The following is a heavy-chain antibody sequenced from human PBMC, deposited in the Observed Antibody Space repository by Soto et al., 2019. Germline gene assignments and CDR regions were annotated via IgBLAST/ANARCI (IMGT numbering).Heavy chain of an antibody. CDR2: LSGSGSGS. CDR3: AKAPISLDGSGYYFASFDY. Sequence: DVQLLESGGALVQLGGSLRLSCAASGFTFSRYAINWVRQAPGKGLEWVSPLSGSGSGSYYPDSLRCRFTISRDNSKNILNLQMNNLRAEDTAVYYCAKAPISLDGSGYYFASFDYWGHGTRVTVSS. D-gene: IGHD3-22*01. CDR1: GFTFSRYA. J-gene: IGHJ4*01. V-gene: IGHV3-23*01.